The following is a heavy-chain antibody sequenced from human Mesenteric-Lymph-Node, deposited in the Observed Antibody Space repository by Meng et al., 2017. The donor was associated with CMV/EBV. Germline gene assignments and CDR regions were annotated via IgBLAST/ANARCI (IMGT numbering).Heavy chain of an antibody. Sequence: GGSLRLSCAASGFTFSNAWMSWVRQAPGKGLEWVGRIKSKTDGGTTDYAAPVKGRFTISRDNAKNTVYLQMHSLRAEDTAVYSCARYLGYRYGYGDSWGQGTLVTVSS. V-gene: IGHV3-15*05. D-gene: IGHD5-18*01. CDR3: ARYLGYRYGYGDS. CDR1: GFTFSNAW. CDR2: IKSKTDGGTT. J-gene: IGHJ5*01.